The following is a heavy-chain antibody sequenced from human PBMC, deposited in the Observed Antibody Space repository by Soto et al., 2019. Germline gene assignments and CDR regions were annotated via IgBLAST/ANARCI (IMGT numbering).Heavy chain of an antibody. CDR2: IYSGGSI. V-gene: IGHV4-30-4*01. CDR1: GGSISNVNDC. CDR3: ARGPSGDKVDY. J-gene: IGHJ4*02. Sequence: QVQLQESGPGLVKPSQTLSLTCIVSGGSISNVNDCWSWIRQRPDKCLEWIGHIYSGGSIYNNPSLPSRVTISVDTSKNQFSLQLSSVSAADTAVYYCARGPSGDKVDYWGQGTLVTVSS. D-gene: IGHD7-27*01.